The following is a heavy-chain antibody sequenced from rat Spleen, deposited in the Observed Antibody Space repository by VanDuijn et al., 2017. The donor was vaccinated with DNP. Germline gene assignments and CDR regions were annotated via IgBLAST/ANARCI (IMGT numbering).Heavy chain of an antibody. J-gene: IGHJ1*01. CDR2: IHTGSGGT. CDR3: ARWGTFYWYFDF. Sequence: QVQLQQSGAELAKPGSSVKISCRASAYTFTSYYSAWIRQTTGQGLEYVGYIHTGSGGTNYNERLKDRATLTLDKSSSTAFMQLSSLTPDDSAVYYCARWGTFYWYFDFWGPGTMVTVSS. D-gene: IGHD3-2*01. CDR1: AYTFTSYY. V-gene: IGHV1-43*01.